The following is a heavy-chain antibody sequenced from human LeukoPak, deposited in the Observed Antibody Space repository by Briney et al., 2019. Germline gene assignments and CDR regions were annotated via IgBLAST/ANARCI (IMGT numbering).Heavy chain of an antibody. Sequence: GGSLRLSCAASGFTFSSYVVHGVPRAPGRGLEWVEFISHYGSNKYYAVSVKARFTIPRDNSENTLYLQMNSQRAEDTPVYYSAKAVWSSYYFDYWGKGTLVTVST. CDR1: GFTFSSYV. J-gene: IGHJ4*02. D-gene: IGHD6-13*01. CDR2: ISHYGSNK. V-gene: IGHV3-30*04. CDR3: AKAVWSSYYFDY.